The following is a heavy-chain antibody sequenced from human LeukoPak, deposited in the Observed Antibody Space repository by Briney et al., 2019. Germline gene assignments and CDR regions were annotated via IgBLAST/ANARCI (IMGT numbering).Heavy chain of an antibody. J-gene: IGHJ4*02. Sequence: GGSLRLSCAASGLTVSSNFMSWVRQAPGKGLEWVSVIYSGGSTYYADSVKGRFTISRDNSKNTLYLQMNSLRAEDTAVYYCAKHLRGPFSKGGFDYWGQRTLVTVSS. CDR3: AKHLRGPFSKGGFDY. CDR2: IYSGGST. CDR1: GLTVSSNF. V-gene: IGHV3-66*04. D-gene: IGHD3-10*01.